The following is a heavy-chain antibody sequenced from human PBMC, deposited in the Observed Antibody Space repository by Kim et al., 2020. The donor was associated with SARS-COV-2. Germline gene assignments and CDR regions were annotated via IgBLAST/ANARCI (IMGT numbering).Heavy chain of an antibody. CDR3: ARGGGQLGADY. CDR1: GFTFSSYW. J-gene: IGHJ4*02. V-gene: IGHV3-7*03. D-gene: IGHD3-16*01. Sequence: GGSLRLSCAASGFTFSSYWMSWVRQAPGKGLEWVANIKQDGSDKYYVDSVKGRFTISRGNADNSVYLQMNSLRADDTAVYYCARGGGQLGADYWGQGALVTVSS. CDR2: IKQDGSDK.